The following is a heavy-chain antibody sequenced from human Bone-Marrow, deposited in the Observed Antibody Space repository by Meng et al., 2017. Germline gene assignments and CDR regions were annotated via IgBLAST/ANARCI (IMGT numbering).Heavy chain of an antibody. CDR3: ARFTPFDY. Sequence: LVESGGALVQPGGSLRLSCTASGFIFSSYWMHWVRQAPGKGPVWVSRINTDGSSTDYADSVKGRFTISRDNAKNTLYLQMNSLRAEDTAMYYCARFTPFDYWGQGTLVTVSS. V-gene: IGHV3-74*01. J-gene: IGHJ4*02. CDR1: GFIFSSYW. CDR2: INTDGSST.